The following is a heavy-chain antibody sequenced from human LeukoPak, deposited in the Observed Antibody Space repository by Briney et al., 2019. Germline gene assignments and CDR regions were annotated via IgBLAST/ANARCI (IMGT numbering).Heavy chain of an antibody. CDR3: ARGPLISIYGDYVVDY. Sequence: GGSLRLSCAASGFTFSDYYMSWFRQAPGKGLEWVSYISSSGSTIYYADSVKGRFTISRDNAKNSLYLQMNSLRAEDTAVYYCARGPLISIYGDYVVDYWGQGTPVTVSS. CDR2: ISSSGSTI. CDR1: GFTFSDYY. J-gene: IGHJ4*02. V-gene: IGHV3-11*04. D-gene: IGHD4-17*01.